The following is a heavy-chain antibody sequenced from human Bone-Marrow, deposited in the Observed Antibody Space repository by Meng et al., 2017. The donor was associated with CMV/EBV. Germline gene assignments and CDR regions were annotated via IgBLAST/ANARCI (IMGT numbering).Heavy chain of an antibody. D-gene: IGHD6-19*01. CDR2: ISSSSRYI. J-gene: IGHJ4*02. Sequence: GGSLRLSCAASGFMFSGYSMNWVRQAPGKGLEWVSMISSSSRYIYYADSVKGRFTISRDNAENSLYLQMNNLRVDDTAVYYCATRMGTGYTSDCGQGTLVTVSS. CDR1: GFMFSGYS. V-gene: IGHV3-21*01. CDR3: ATRMGTGYTSD.